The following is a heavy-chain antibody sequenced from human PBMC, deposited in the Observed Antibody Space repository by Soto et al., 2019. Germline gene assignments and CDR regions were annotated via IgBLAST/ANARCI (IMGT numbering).Heavy chain of an antibody. V-gene: IGHV6-1*01. J-gene: IGHJ6*02. Sequence: SQTLSLTCVISGDTVSSNYAAWNWIRQSPSRGLEWLGRTYYRSKWYNDYGSSVKGRITINADTSTNQLSLQLNSVTPEDTAVYYCARGGGGHFYNGICYRVFLYYYAMDVWGQGTTVTVSS. CDR2: TYYRSKWYN. D-gene: IGHD2-8*01. CDR1: GDTVSSNYAA. CDR3: ARGGGGHFYNGICYRVFLYYYAMDV.